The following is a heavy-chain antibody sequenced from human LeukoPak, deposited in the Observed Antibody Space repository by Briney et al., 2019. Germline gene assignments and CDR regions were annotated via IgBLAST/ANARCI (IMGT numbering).Heavy chain of an antibody. V-gene: IGHV4-4*07. J-gene: IGHJ4*02. D-gene: IGHD3-16*01. CDR3: ARHGYTASHYFLDF. CDR2: IYTTGKT. Sequence: SETLSLTCTVSSGSINYWGWVRQPAGRGLEWIGRIYTTGKTDYNPSLKSRLTMSVDTSKRQFSLNLTSMTAADTAIYFCARHGYTASHYFLDFWSQGTLVTVSS. CDR1: SGSINY.